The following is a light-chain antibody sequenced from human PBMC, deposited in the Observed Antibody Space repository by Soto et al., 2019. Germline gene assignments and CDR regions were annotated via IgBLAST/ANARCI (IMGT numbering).Light chain of an antibody. CDR2: DAS. CDR3: QQRSNWPPTWT. J-gene: IGKJ1*01. V-gene: IGKV3-11*01. Sequence: EIVLPQSPATLSLSPGERATLSCRASQSVSSYLAWYQQKPGQAPRLLIYDASNRATGIPARFSGSGSGTDFTLTISSLEPEDFAVYYCQQRSNWPPTWTVGQGTKVDIK. CDR1: QSVSSY.